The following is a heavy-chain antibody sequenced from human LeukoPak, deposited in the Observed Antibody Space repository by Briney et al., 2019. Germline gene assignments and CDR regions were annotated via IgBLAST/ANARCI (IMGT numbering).Heavy chain of an antibody. CDR3: ARDKGELYNWFDP. CDR2: IYYSGST. Sequence: SETLSLTCTVSGGSINTRSYYWGWIRQPPGKGLEWIGYIYYSGSTNYNPSLKSRVTISVDTSKNQFSLKLSSVTAADTAVYYCARDKGELYNWFDPWGQGTLVTVSS. D-gene: IGHD1-7*01. CDR1: GGSINTRSYY. J-gene: IGHJ5*02. V-gene: IGHV4-61*01.